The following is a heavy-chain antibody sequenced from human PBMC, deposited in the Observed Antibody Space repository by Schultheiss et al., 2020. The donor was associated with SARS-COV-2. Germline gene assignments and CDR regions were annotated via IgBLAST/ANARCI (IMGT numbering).Heavy chain of an antibody. CDR3: ARSFSVTTQPNWFDP. J-gene: IGHJ5*02. V-gene: IGHV4-59*08. D-gene: IGHD4-17*01. CDR1: GGSISSYY. CDR2: IYHSGST. Sequence: SQTLSLTCTVSGGSISSYYCSWIRQPPGKGLEWIGEIYHSGSTNYNPSLKSRVTISVDTSKNQFSLKLSSVTAADTAVYYCARSFSVTTQPNWFDPWGQGTLVTVSS.